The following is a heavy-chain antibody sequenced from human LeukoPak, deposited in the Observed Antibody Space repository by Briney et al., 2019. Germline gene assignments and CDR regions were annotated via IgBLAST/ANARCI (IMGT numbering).Heavy chain of an antibody. V-gene: IGHV3-23*01. Sequence: GGSLRLSCAASGLTFSIYGMSWVRQAPGKGLEWVSAISGSGGSTYYADSVKGRFTISRDNSKNTLYLQMNSLRAEDTAVYYCARERVVGVIDYWGQGTLVTVSS. CDR2: ISGSGGST. D-gene: IGHD1-26*01. CDR1: GLTFSIYG. CDR3: ARERVVGVIDY. J-gene: IGHJ4*02.